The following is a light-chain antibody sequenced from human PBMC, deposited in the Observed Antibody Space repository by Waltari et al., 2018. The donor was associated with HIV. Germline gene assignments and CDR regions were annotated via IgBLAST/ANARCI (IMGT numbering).Light chain of an antibody. CDR3: QSYDSSLSGSV. V-gene: IGLV1-40*01. J-gene: IGLJ2*01. CDR1: SSNLGAGYD. Sequence: QSVLTQPPSVSGAPGQRVTIPCPGSSSNLGAGYDVPWSQQLPGTAPKLLIYGNSNRPSGVPDRFSGSKSGTSASLAITGLQAEDEADYYCQSYDSSLSGSVFGGGTKLTVL. CDR2: GNS.